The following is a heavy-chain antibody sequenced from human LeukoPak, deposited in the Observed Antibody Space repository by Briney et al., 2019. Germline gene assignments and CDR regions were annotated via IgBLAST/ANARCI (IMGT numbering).Heavy chain of an antibody. CDR1: GYTFSNYA. CDR2: ISDYNGNT. Sequence: GASVKVSSKASGYTFSNYAITWVRQAPGQGLEWMGWISDYNGNTNYAQKFQGRVTMTTDTSTSTDYMELRSLRSDDTAVYYCARGDYYDSSGYFPGMNYWGQGTLVTVSS. CDR3: ARGDYYDSSGYFPGMNY. D-gene: IGHD3-22*01. J-gene: IGHJ4*02. V-gene: IGHV1-18*01.